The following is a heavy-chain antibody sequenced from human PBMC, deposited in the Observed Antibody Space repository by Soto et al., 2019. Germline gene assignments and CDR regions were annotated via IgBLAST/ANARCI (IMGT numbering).Heavy chain of an antibody. J-gene: IGHJ4*02. D-gene: IGHD5-18*01. CDR1: GYSFAGYW. CDR3: ARQIYDSDTGPNFQYYFDS. CDR2: IDPSDSQT. V-gene: IGHV5-10-1*01. Sequence: GESLKISCKGSGYSFAGYWITWVRQKPGKGLEWMGRIDPSDSQTYYSPSFRGHVTISATKSITTVYLQWSSLRASDTAMYYCARQIYDSDTGPNFQYYFDSWGPGTPVTLSS.